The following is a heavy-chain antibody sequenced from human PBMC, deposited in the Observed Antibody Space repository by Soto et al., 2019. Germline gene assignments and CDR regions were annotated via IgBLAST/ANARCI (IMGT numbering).Heavy chain of an antibody. Sequence: ASVKVSCKASGYTFTSYGISWVLQAPGQGLEWMGWISAYNGNTNYAQKLQGRVTMTTDTSTSTAYMELRSLRSDDTAVYYCASQLNYYYYGMDVWGQGTTVTVSS. V-gene: IGHV1-18*01. CDR2: ISAYNGNT. CDR3: ASQLNYYYYGMDV. CDR1: GYTFTSYG. J-gene: IGHJ6*02.